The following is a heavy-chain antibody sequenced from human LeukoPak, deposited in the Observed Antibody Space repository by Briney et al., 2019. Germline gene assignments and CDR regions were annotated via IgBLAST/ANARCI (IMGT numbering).Heavy chain of an antibody. V-gene: IGHV3-9*01. CDR2: ISWNSGSI. Sequence: GGSLRLSCAASGFTFDDYAMHWVRQAPGKGLEWVSGISWNSGSIGYADSVKGRFTISRDNAKNSLYLQMNSLRAEDTALYYCAKDIHLQGRFGELDYWGQGTLVTVSS. CDR1: GFTFDDYA. J-gene: IGHJ4*02. D-gene: IGHD3-10*01. CDR3: AKDIHLQGRFGELDY.